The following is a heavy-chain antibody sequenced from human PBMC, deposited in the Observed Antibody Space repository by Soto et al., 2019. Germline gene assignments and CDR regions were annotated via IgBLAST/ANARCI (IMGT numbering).Heavy chain of an antibody. V-gene: IGHV4-30-4*01. CDR3: ARVRGVTYFDY. D-gene: IGHD3-10*01. CDR1: GGSISSGDYY. J-gene: IGHJ4*02. Sequence: QVQLQESGPGLVKPSQTLSLTCTVSGGSISSGDYYWSWIRRPPGKGLEWIGYIYYSGSTYYNPSLKVRVTISVDTSKNHFPLKLSSVTAADTAVYYCARVRGVTYFDYWGQGTLVTVSS. CDR2: IYYSGST.